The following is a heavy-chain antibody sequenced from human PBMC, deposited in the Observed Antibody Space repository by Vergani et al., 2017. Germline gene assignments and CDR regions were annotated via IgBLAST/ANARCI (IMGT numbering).Heavy chain of an antibody. D-gene: IGHD3-22*01. J-gene: IGHJ4*02. Sequence: QVPLVQSGSEVRKPGASVKVSCQVSGYSLTELTIHWVRQAPGKGLEWMGGFDPEHGEVTFAHHIQGRVTMTEDRSTYTAYMELSSLRPEDTALYYCAIVTYYYDSSGYYLDYWGQGTRVTVSS. CDR1: GYSLTELT. V-gene: IGHV1-24*01. CDR2: FDPEHGEV. CDR3: AIVTYYYDSSGYYLDY.